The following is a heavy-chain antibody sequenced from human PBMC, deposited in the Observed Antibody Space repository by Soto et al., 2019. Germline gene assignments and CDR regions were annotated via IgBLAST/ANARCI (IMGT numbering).Heavy chain of an antibody. D-gene: IGHD2-2*01. CDR1: GFTFSSYD. CDR3: ARSCSSTSGPSAYYFYGMDV. J-gene: IGHJ6*01. V-gene: IGHV3-23*01. CDR2: MTGLGATT. Sequence: EVQLLESGGDLVQPGGSLRLSCAASGFTFSSYDLTWVRQAPGKGLEWVSAMTGLGATTYYADSVQGRFTISRDNSRNTVYLQMKSLRVDDTAVYYCARSCSSTSGPSAYYFYGMDVWGQGTTVPVAS.